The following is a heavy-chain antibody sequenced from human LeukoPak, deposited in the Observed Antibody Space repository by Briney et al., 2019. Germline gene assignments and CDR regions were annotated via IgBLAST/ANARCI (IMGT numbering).Heavy chain of an antibody. J-gene: IGHJ4*02. V-gene: IGHV1-24*01. Sequence: ASVKVSCKASGYTFTSYYMHWVRQAPGKGLEWMGGFDPEDGETIYAQKFQGRVTMTEDTSTDTAYMELSSLRSEDTAVYYCATEQWELWGQGTLVTVSS. CDR2: FDPEDGET. D-gene: IGHD1-26*01. CDR1: GYTFTSYY. CDR3: ATEQWEL.